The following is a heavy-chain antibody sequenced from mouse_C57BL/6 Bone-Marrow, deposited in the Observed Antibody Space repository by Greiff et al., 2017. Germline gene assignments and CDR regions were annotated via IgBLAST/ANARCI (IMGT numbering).Heavy chain of an antibody. CDR2: INPNNGGT. J-gene: IGHJ4*01. CDR1: GYTFTDYN. Sequence: VQLQESGPELVKPGASVKMSCKASGYTFTDYNMHWVKQSHGKSLEWIGSINPNNGGTSYNQKFKGKATLTVNKSSSTAYMELRSLTSEESAVXYCARFYAMDYWGQGTSVTVSS. V-gene: IGHV1-22*01. CDR3: ARFYAMDY.